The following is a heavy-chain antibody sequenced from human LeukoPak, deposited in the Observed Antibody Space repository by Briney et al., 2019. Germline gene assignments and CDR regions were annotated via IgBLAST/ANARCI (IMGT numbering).Heavy chain of an antibody. V-gene: IGHV1-2*02. CDR3: ATDQGLYSRMEQWLS. D-gene: IGHD6-19*01. J-gene: IGHJ5*02. CDR2: INPNSGGT. Sequence: ASVKVSCKASGYTFTGYYMHWVRQAPGQGLEWMGWINPNSGGTNYAQKFQGRVTMTEDTSTDTAHMELSSLRSEDTAVYYCATDQGLYSRMEQWLSWGQGTLVTVSS. CDR1: GYTFTGYY.